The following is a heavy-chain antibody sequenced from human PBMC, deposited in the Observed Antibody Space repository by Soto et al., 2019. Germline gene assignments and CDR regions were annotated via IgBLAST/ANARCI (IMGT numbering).Heavy chain of an antibody. J-gene: IGHJ5*02. CDR3: ARGSFLFDIAVVPDAIIEHWFDP. Sequence: PSETLSLTCAGYGGAFSGYYWSWIRQPPGKGLEWVGDISHSGSTNYEHSVQSRFTISVDTAKNQFSLQLNSLTAADTAVYYCARGSFLFDIAVVPDAIIEHWFDPWGQGTLVTVSS. CDR2: ISHSGST. V-gene: IGHV4-34*01. D-gene: IGHD2-2*02. CDR1: GGAFSGYY.